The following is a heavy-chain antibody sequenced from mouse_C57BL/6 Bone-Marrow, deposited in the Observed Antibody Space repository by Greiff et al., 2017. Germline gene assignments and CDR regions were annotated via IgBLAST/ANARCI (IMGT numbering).Heavy chain of an antibody. J-gene: IGHJ3*01. Sequence: VQLQQSGAELMKPGASVKLSCKATGYTFTGYWIEWVKQRPGHGLEWIGEILPGSGSTNYNEKFKGKATLTADTSSNTAYMQLSSLTTADSAIYYCARGVGLRQFAYWGQGTLVTVSA. CDR1: GYTFTGYW. D-gene: IGHD2-4*01. V-gene: IGHV1-9*01. CDR2: ILPGSGST. CDR3: ARGVGLRQFAY.